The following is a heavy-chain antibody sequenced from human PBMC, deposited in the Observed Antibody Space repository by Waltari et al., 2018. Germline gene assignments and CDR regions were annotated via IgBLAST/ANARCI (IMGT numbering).Heavy chain of an antibody. J-gene: IGHJ6*03. CDR1: GGSFSGYY. CDR2: INHSGST. V-gene: IGHV4-34*01. D-gene: IGHD2-2*01. CDR3: ARGDTDIVVVPAAAGGDYYYYYMDV. Sequence: QVQLQQWGAGLLKPSETLSLTCAVYGGSFSGYYWSWISQPPGKGLEWIGEINHSGSTNYNPSLKSRVTISVDTSKNQFSLKLSSVTAADTAVYYCARGDTDIVVVPAAAGGDYYYYYMDVWDKGTTVTISS.